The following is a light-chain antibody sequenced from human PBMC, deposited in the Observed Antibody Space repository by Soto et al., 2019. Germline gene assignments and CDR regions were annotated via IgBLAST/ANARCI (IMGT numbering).Light chain of an antibody. V-gene: IGKV1-39*01. J-gene: IGKJ2*01. CDR1: LNIGTY. CDR2: SVF. Sequence: DIQMAQSPSSLSASVGDRVSITCRASLNIGTYLNWYQQTPGQAPRLLIHSVFTLQSGVPSRFSGSGSGTEFTLTISSLQPEDSATYYCQQGYSSPQPFGQGTKLEIK. CDR3: QQGYSSPQP.